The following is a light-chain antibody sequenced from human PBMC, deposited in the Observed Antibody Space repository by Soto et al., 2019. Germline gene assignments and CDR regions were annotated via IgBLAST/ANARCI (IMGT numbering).Light chain of an antibody. CDR2: DVS. CDR1: SSDVGTYNY. Sequence: QSVLTQPRSVSGPPGQSVSISCSGTSSDVGTYNYVSWYQQHPGKAPKLMIYDVSKRPSGVPDRFSGSKSGNTASLTISGLQAEDEADYYCCSYAGGSTHAVFGGGTKVTVL. V-gene: IGLV2-11*01. J-gene: IGLJ2*01. CDR3: CSYAGGSTHAV.